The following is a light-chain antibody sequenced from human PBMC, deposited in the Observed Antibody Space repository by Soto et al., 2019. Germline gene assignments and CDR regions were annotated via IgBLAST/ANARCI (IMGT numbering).Light chain of an antibody. V-gene: IGKV3-11*01. J-gene: IGKJ4*01. Sequence: TLSLSPGARATLSCRASQSVSSYLAWYQQKLGQAPRLLIYDASNRATGIPARFSGSGSGTDFTLTISSLEPEDFAVYYCQQRSAALTFGGGTKVDIK. CDR2: DAS. CDR3: QQRSAALT. CDR1: QSVSSY.